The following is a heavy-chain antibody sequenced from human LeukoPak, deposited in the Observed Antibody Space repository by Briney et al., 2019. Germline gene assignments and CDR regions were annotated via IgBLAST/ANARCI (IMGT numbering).Heavy chain of an antibody. CDR1: GFTFSSYA. Sequence: PGGSLRLSCAASGFTFSSYAMSWVRQAPGKGLEWVSAISGSGGSTYYADSVKGRFTISRDNSKNTLYLQMNSLRAEDTAVYYCAKDSITFGGVIVYREYYFDYWGQGTLVTVSS. V-gene: IGHV3-23*01. J-gene: IGHJ4*02. CDR2: ISGSGGST. CDR3: AKDSITFGGVIVYREYYFDY. D-gene: IGHD3-16*02.